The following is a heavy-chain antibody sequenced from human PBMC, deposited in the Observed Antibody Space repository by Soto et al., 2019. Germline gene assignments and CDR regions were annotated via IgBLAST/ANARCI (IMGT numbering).Heavy chain of an antibody. J-gene: IGHJ4*01. CDR2: ISYSGST. CDR1: GGSISSGGYY. V-gene: IGHV4-31*01. CDR3: ARGVLH. Sequence: QVQLQESGPGLVQPSQTLSLTCTVSGGSISSGGYYWSWIRQHPGTGLKWIGHISYSGSTYYNTSLKSQVTISVDTSRNQFSLIVNSVTAADTAVYYCARGVLHWGQGTLVTVSS.